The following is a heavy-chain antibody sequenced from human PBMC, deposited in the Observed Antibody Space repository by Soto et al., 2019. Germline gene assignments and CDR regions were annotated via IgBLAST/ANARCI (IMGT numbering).Heavy chain of an antibody. D-gene: IGHD2-2*01. CDR2: IIPFLGIA. CDR3: ATEGVVVAVPSPFEY. V-gene: IGHV1-69*08. Sequence: QVQLVQSGAEVKKPGSSVKVSCKASGGTFSSYTISWVRQAPGQGLEWMGRIIPFLGIANNAQKFQGRVTITVDKSTSTTYMGLSSLRSEDTAGYFCATEGVVVAVPSPFEYWGQGTLVTVSS. CDR1: GGTFSSYT. J-gene: IGHJ4*02.